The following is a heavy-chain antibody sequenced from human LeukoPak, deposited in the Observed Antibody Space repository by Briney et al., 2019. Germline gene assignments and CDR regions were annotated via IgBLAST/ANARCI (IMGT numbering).Heavy chain of an antibody. CDR2: INHSGST. V-gene: IGHV4-34*01. Sequence: SETLSLTCAVSGGSFRGKYWSWIRQPPGKGLEWIAEINHSGSTNYNPSLKSRVTISIDSSKNQFYLKVTSVTAADTAVYYCASDLTTVTTRDYWGQGTLVTVSS. CDR3: ASDLTTVTTRDY. J-gene: IGHJ4*02. CDR1: GGSFRGKY. D-gene: IGHD4-11*01.